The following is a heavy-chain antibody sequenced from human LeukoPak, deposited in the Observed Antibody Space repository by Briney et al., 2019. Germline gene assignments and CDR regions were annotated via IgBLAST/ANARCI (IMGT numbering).Heavy chain of an antibody. J-gene: IGHJ4*02. CDR2: TYYRSKWYN. CDR3: ARLWYSSGWYPREYFDY. Sequence: SQTLSLTCAISGDSVSSNSAAWNWIRQSPSRGLEWLGRTYYRSKWYNDYAVSVKSRITINPDTSKNQFSLQLNSVTPEDTAVYYCARLWYSSGWYPREYFDYWGQGTLVTVSS. V-gene: IGHV6-1*01. CDR1: GDSVSSNSAA. D-gene: IGHD6-19*01.